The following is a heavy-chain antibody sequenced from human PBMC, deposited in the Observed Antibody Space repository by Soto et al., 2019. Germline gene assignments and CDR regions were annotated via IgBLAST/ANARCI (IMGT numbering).Heavy chain of an antibody. V-gene: IGHV3-23*01. CDR2: ISGSGGST. D-gene: IGHD3-10*01. J-gene: IGHJ4*02. CDR3: AKPRDPVLLYPVH. Sequence: GGSLKLSCAASGFTFSSYAMSWVRQAPGKGLEWVSAISGSGGSTYYADSVKGRFTISRDNSKNTLYLQMNSLRAEDTAVYYCAKPRDPVLLYPVHWGQGTLVTVSS. CDR1: GFTFSSYA.